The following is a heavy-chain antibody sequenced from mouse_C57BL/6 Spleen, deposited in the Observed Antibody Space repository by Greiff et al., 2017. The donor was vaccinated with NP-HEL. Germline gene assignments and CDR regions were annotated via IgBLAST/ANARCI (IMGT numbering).Heavy chain of an antibody. J-gene: IGHJ2*01. CDR2: IDPSDSET. CDR1: GYTFTSYW. Sequence: VQLQQPGAELVRPGSSVKLSCKASGYTFTSYWMHWVKQRPIQGLEWIGNIDPSDSETHYNQKFKDKATLTVDKSSSTAYMQLSSLTSVDSAVFYCARERNSSPGYWGQGTTLTVSS. D-gene: IGHD1-1*01. CDR3: ARERNSSPGY. V-gene: IGHV1-52*01.